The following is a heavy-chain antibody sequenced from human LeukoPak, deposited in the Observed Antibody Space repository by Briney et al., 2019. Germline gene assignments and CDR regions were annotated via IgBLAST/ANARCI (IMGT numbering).Heavy chain of an antibody. CDR3: ARDYYYDSSGYYGY. D-gene: IGHD3-22*01. J-gene: IGHJ4*02. Sequence: GGSLRLSCAASGFPFSDYYMSWIRQAPGKGLEWVSYISSSGSTIYYADSVKGRFTISRDNAKNSLYLQMNSLRAEDTAVYYCARDYYYDSSGYYGYWGQGTLVTVSS. CDR2: ISSSGSTI. CDR1: GFPFSDYY. V-gene: IGHV3-11*01.